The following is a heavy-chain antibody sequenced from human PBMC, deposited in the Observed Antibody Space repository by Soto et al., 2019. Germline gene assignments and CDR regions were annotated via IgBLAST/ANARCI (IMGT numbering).Heavy chain of an antibody. CDR1: GYTFNTYG. D-gene: IGHD5-12*01. Sequence: QVHLVQSGAEVKKPGASVKVSCKASGYTFNTYGITWVRQAPGQGLEWMAWINAYNGNTLYAKNLQGRVTMTTDTSTSTAYMVMRRLTSADTAVYNCARHRDRVADFWGQGKMVAVSS. CDR3: ARHRDRVADF. CDR2: INAYNGNT. V-gene: IGHV1-18*01. J-gene: IGHJ3*01.